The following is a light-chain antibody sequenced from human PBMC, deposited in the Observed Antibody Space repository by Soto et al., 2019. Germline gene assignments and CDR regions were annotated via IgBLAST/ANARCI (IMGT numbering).Light chain of an antibody. V-gene: IGLV2-14*01. CDR2: DLS. CDR3: SSYTSSSIVV. CDR1: SRDVGGYNY. J-gene: IGLJ2*01. Sequence: QSALTQPASVSGSPGQSITISCTGTSRDVGGYNYVSWYQQHPGKAPKLMIYDLSNRPSGVSNRFSGSKSGNTASLTISGLQAEDEADYYCSSYTSSSIVVFGGGTKVTVL.